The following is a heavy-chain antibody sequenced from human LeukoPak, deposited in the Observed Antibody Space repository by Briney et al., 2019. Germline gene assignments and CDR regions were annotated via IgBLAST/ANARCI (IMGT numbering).Heavy chain of an antibody. Sequence: GGPLRLSCAASGFTFSSYAMHWVRQAPGKGLEWVAVISYDGSNKYYADSVKGRFTISRDNSKNTLYLQMNSLRAEDTAVYYCARDLSVGQWLAEYYFDYWGQGTLVTVSS. CDR2: ISYDGSNK. CDR1: GFTFSSYA. V-gene: IGHV3-30-3*01. D-gene: IGHD6-19*01. J-gene: IGHJ4*02. CDR3: ARDLSVGQWLAEYYFDY.